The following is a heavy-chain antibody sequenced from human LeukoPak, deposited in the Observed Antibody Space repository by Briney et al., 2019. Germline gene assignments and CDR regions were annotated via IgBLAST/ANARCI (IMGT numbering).Heavy chain of an antibody. J-gene: IGHJ6*03. CDR2: IILIFGTA. CDR1: GYTFTSYD. D-gene: IGHD2-2*02. V-gene: IGHV1-69*13. CDR3: ASCDIVVVPAAIRGYYYYYMDV. Sequence: SVKVSCKASGYTFTSYDINWVRQATGQGLEWMGGIILIFGTANYAQKFQGRVTITADESTSTAYMELSSLRSEDTAVYYCASCDIVVVPAAIRGYYYYYMDVWGKGTTVTISS.